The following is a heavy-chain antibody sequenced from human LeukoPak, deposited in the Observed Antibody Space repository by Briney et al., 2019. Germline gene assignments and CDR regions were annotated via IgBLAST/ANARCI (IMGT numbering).Heavy chain of an antibody. Sequence: SQTLSLTCAISGDSVSSNTAAWHWIRQSPSRGLEWLGSTFYRSKWFNEYAVSVKSRITINPDTSKNKFSLQLNSVTPEDTAVYYCARDGDTGSGWYSVFSYWGQGTLVTVSS. V-gene: IGHV6-1*01. D-gene: IGHD6-19*01. CDR1: GDSVSSNTAA. J-gene: IGHJ4*02. CDR3: ARDGDTGSGWYSVFSY. CDR2: TFYRSKWFN.